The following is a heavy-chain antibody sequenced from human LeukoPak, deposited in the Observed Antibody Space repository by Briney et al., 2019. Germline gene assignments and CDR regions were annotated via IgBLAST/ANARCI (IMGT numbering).Heavy chain of an antibody. CDR3: AKDLTMIVVVRIN. J-gene: IGHJ4*02. D-gene: IGHD3-22*01. CDR2: ISGSGGST. CDR1: GFTFSSYA. Sequence: PGGSLRLSCAASGFTFSSYAMSWVRQAPGKGLEWVSVISGSGGSTYYADSVKGRFTISRDNSKNTLYLQMNSLRAEDTAVYYCAKDLTMIVVVRINWGQGTLVTVSS. V-gene: IGHV3-23*01.